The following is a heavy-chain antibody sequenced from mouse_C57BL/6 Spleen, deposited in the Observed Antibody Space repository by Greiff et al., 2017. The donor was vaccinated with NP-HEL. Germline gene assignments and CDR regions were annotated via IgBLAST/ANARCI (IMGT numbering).Heavy chain of an antibody. V-gene: IGHV1-15*01. CDR3: ARGNFYFDNYIDY. J-gene: IGHJ2*01. CDR1: GYTFTAYE. D-gene: IGHD2-4*01. Sequence: QVQLQQSGAELVRPGASVTLSCKASGYTFTAYEMHWVKQTPGQGLEWIGAIDPETGGTTYNQKFKGKATLTVDKSSSTVYMELSSLTSEDSAVDYSARGNFYFDNYIDYWGQGTTLTVSS. CDR2: IDPETGGT.